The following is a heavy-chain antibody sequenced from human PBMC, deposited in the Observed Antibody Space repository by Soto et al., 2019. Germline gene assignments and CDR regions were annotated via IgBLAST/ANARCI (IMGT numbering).Heavy chain of an antibody. D-gene: IGHD3-3*01. Sequence: AETLARTFSVSGGSIGTYYWGWMRQSPGKGLEWLGDVYYSGSTNYNTSLRSRVKMSVYTSNNQFSLKLISVTAADTAVYYCAGGPPFTILGVVRWLDPAGQG. CDR1: GGSIGTYY. CDR2: VYYSGST. V-gene: IGHV4-59*01. CDR3: AGGPPFTILGVVRWLDP. J-gene: IGHJ5*02.